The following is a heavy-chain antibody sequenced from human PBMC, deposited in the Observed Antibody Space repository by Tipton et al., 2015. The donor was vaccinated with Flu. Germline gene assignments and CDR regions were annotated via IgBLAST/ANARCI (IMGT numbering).Heavy chain of an antibody. D-gene: IGHD3-10*01. CDR2: IFHSGDT. CDR1: GYFISSGYY. V-gene: IGHV4-38-2*01. CDR3: TRHANYGSGSPYYFDH. J-gene: IGHJ4*02. Sequence: TLSLTCDVSGYFISSGYYWGWTRQPPGKGLEWIGSIFHSGDTLYNPSLKRRVTVSVDTLKNQFSLKVTSVTAADTALYYCTRHANYGSGSPYYFDHWGQGSLVTVSS.